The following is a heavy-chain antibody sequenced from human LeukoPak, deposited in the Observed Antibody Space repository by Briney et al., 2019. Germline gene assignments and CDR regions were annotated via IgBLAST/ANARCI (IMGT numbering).Heavy chain of an antibody. D-gene: IGHD2-15*01. Sequence: PSETLSLTCGVHGESLNDYYWSWIRQSPGKRLEWIGEITHNGSTTFNPSLESRLTISVDTSKNQFSLKLTSVTAADASVYFCARGFCRGESCYSGEYFQHWGQGTLVTVSS. J-gene: IGHJ1*01. CDR1: GESLNDYY. V-gene: IGHV4-34*01. CDR3: ARGFCRGESCYSGEYFQH. CDR2: ITHNGST.